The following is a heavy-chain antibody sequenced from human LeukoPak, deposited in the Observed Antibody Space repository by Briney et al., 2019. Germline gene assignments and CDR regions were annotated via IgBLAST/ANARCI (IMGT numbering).Heavy chain of an antibody. V-gene: IGHV4-59*01. CDR2: IYYSGST. Sequence: SETLSLTCTVAGGSISSYYWSWIRQPPGKGLEWIGYIYYSGSTNYNPSLKSRVTISVDTSKNQFSLKLSSVTAADTAVYYCARGIWFGDPLPTGDSVASSYWGQGTLVTVSS. CDR3: ARGIWFGDPLPTGDSVASSY. CDR1: GGSISSYY. D-gene: IGHD3-10*01. J-gene: IGHJ4*02.